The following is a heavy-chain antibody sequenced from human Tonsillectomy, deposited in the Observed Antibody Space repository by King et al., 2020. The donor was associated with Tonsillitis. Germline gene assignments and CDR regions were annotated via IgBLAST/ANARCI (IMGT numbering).Heavy chain of an antibody. CDR1: GFSLSTSGVG. CDR3: AHSPFERGYFDL. Sequence: ITLKESGPTLVKPTQTLTLTCTFSGFSLSTSGVGVGWIRQPPGKALEWLALLYWDDDERYSPSLKSRLTITKDSSKSQVVLTMTNMDPVDTATYYCAHSPFERGYFDLWGRGTLVTVSS. J-gene: IGHJ2*01. V-gene: IGHV2-5*02. D-gene: IGHD3-10*01. CDR2: LYWDDDE.